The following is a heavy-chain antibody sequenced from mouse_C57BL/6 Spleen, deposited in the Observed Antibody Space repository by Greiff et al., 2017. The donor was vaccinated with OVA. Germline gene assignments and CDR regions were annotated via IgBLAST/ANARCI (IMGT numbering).Heavy chain of an antibody. V-gene: IGHV1-59*01. CDR3: ARSDGTTRYFDY. D-gene: IGHD1-1*01. CDR2: IDPSDSYT. CDR1: GYTFTSYW. J-gene: IGHJ2*01. Sequence: QVQLQQPGAELVRPGTSVKLSCKASGYTFTSYWMHWVKQRPGQGLEWIGVIDPSDSYTNYNQKFKGKATLTVDTSSSTAYMQLSSLTSEDSAVYYCARSDGTTRYFDYWGQGTTLTVSS.